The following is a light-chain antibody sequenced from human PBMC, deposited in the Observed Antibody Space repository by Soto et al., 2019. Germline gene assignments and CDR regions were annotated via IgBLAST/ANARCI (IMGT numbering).Light chain of an antibody. Sequence: ASQSISSYLNWYQQKPGKAPKLLIYDASSLESGVPSRFSGSGSGTAFTLTLSNLQPDDFATHFCQQYHNYPRTFGHGTHVDIK. CDR3: QQYHNYPRT. J-gene: IGKJ1*01. V-gene: IGKV1-5*01. CDR1: QSISSY. CDR2: DAS.